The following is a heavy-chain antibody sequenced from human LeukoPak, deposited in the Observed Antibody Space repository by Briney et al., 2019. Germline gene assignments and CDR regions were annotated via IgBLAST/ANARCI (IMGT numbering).Heavy chain of an antibody. Sequence: GGSLTLSCAASGFTFSSYWMHWVRQAPGKGLAWVSRINSDGSTTKHADSVKGRFTISRDNAENTLYLQMDSLRAEDTAAYYCARGLFETSGHTLGLWGQGTLVTVSS. D-gene: IGHD2-15*01. V-gene: IGHV3-74*01. CDR1: GFTFSSYW. J-gene: IGHJ4*02. CDR2: INSDGSTT. CDR3: ARGLFETSGHTLGL.